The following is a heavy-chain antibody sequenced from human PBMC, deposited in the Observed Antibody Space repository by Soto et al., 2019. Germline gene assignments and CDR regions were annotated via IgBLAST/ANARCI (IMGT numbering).Heavy chain of an antibody. D-gene: IGHD3-3*01. V-gene: IGHV4-59*01. CDR3: ARASRSSYYDYTNWFDP. CDR2: IYYSGST. J-gene: IGHJ5*02. Sequence: PSETLSLTCTVSGGSISSYYWSWIRQPPGKGLEWIGYIYYSGSTNYNPSLKSRVTISVDTSKNQFSLKLSSVTAADTAVYYCARASRSSYYDYTNWFDPWGQGTLVTVSS. CDR1: GGSISSYY.